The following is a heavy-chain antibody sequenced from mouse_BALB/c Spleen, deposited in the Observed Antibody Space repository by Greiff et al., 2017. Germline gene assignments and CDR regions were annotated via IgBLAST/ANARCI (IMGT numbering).Heavy chain of an antibody. J-gene: IGHJ4*01. CDR3: ARDTTVVATDYAMDY. D-gene: IGHD1-1*01. V-gene: IGHV1-14*01. Sequence: EVQLQQSGPELVKPGASVKMSCKASGYTFTSYVMHWVKQKPGQGLEWIGYINPYNDGTKYNEKFKGKATLTSDKSSSTAYMELSSLTSEDSAVYYCARDTTVVATDYAMDYWGQGTSVTVSS. CDR2: INPYNDGT. CDR1: GYTFTSYV.